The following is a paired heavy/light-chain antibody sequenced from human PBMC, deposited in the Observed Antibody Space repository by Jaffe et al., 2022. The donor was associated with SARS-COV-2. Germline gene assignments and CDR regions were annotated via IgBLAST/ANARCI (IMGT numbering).Light chain of an antibody. CDR3: MQVTQTPYT. Sequence: DIVMTQTPLSSPVTLGQPASISCRSSQSLVHSDGNTYLSWFQKRPGQPPRLLIYKIFNRFSGVPDRFSGSGAGTDFTLKISRVEAEDVGIYYCMQVTQTPYTFGQGTKLEIK. J-gene: IGKJ2*01. CDR1: QSLVHSDGNTY. CDR2: KIF. V-gene: IGKV2-24*01.
Heavy chain of an antibody. V-gene: IGHV3-30-3*01. D-gene: IGHD2-15*01. CDR3: VRDCCSAHEGWSPGS. CDR2: ISYVGSKE. Sequence: QVQLVESGGGVVQPGRSLRLSCATSGFTFTNYAIHWVRQAPGKGLEWVAVISYVGSKEFYADSVKGRFTISRDNSRNTVFLQMNSLRAEDTAVYYCVRDCCSAHEGWSPGSWGRGTLVTVSS. J-gene: IGHJ4*02. CDR1: GFTFTNYA.